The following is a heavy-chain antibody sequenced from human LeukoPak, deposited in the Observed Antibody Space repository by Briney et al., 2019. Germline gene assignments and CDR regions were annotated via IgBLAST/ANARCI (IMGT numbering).Heavy chain of an antibody. V-gene: IGHV4-59*01. CDR2: IYYSGRT. D-gene: IGHD4-11*01. CDR1: GGSISSDY. Sequence: SETLSLTCTVSGGSISSDYWSWIRQPPGKGLERIGYIYYSGRTYYNPSLKSRITISVDTSKNQFSLKLSSVTAADTAMYYCARGFYSPHYWGQGTLVSVSS. CDR3: ARGFYSPHY. J-gene: IGHJ4*02.